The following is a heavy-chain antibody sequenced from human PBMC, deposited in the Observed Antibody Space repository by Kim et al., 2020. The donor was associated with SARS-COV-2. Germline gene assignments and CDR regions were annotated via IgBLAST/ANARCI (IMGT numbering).Heavy chain of an antibody. CDR2: IKSKTDGGTT. CDR3: TTFRVAFRAWGSYRYDFDY. D-gene: IGHD3-16*02. J-gene: IGHJ4*02. CDR1: GFTFSNAW. Sequence: GGSLRLSCAASGFTFSNAWMSWVRQAPGKGLEWVGRIKSKTDGGTTDYAAPVKGRFTISRDDSKNTLYLQMNSLKTEDTAVYYCTTFRVAFRAWGSYRYDFDYWGQGTLVTVSS. V-gene: IGHV3-15*01.